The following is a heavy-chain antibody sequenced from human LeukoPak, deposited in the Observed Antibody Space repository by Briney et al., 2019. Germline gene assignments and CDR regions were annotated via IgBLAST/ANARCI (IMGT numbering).Heavy chain of an antibody. CDR1: GCTFSYYG. CDR2: ITTGSSNI. Sequence: PGGSLRLSCAASGCTFSYYGMNWVRQAPGKGLEWVSSITTGSSNIYYADSVKGRFTISRDNAKKSLYLQLNSLRAEDTAVYYCARDHGDYDWWSTIDYWGQGTLVTVSS. J-gene: IGHJ4*02. D-gene: IGHD3-16*01. V-gene: IGHV3-21*01. CDR3: ARDHGDYDWWSTIDY.